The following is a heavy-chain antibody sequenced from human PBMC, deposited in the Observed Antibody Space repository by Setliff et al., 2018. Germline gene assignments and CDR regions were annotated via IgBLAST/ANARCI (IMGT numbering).Heavy chain of an antibody. J-gene: IGHJ6*03. V-gene: IGHV1-2*01. CDR2: INPNSGGT. CDR3: ARGGGQIHYDFWSGYFSDPQPNYYYYYMDV. D-gene: IGHD3-3*01. Sequence: ASVKVSCKASGYTFTGYYMHWVRQAPGQGLEWMGRINPNSGGTNYAQKFQGRVTITRNTSISTAYMELRRMRSEETDVYYFARGGGQIHYDFWSGYFSDPQPNYYYYYMDVWGKGTTVTVSS. CDR1: GYTFTGYY.